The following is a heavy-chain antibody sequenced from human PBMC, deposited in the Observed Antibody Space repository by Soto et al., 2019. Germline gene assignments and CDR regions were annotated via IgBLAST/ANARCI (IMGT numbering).Heavy chain of an antibody. CDR3: VRVLGYDTDNYIDP. V-gene: IGHV4-4*02. CDR1: SGSITTRSW. CDR2: IYHTGSI. D-gene: IGHD5-12*01. Sequence: SETLSLTCAVSSGSITTRSWWSWVRQPPGKGPEWIGDIYHTGSINYNPSLTSRLTISVDTSKNQFSLKLSSVTAADTAMYYCVRVLGYDTDNYIDPWGQGILVTVSS. J-gene: IGHJ5*02.